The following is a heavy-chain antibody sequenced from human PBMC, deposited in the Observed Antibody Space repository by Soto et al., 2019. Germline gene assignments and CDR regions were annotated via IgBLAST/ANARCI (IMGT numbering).Heavy chain of an antibody. D-gene: IGHD6-13*01. CDR2: MNPNSGNT. CDR1: GYTFTSYD. V-gene: IGHV1-8*01. CDR3: ARVASNSIYSSSWFNWFDP. J-gene: IGHJ5*02. Sequence: GASVKVSCKASGYTFTSYDINWVRQATGQGLEWMGWMNPNSGNTGYAQKFQGRVTMTRNTSISTAYMELSSLRSEDTAVYYCARVASNSIYSSSWFNWFDPWGQGTLVTVS.